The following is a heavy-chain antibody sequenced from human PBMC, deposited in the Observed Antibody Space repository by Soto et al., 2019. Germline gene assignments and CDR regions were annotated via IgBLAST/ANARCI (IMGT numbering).Heavy chain of an antibody. CDR1: GGSVGRGAYY. Sequence: SETLSLTCIVSGGSVGRGAYYWSWIRQPTGSALEWIGYIQYSGDTNYNSSLKSRVTISVDRSRNRFSLKLTSVTAADTAFYYCSRHDHAHRSFDLRGQRTKVPV. CDR2: IQYSGDT. J-gene: IGHJ3*01. D-gene: IGHD3-3*01. V-gene: IGHV4-61*08. CDR3: SRHDHAHRSFDL.